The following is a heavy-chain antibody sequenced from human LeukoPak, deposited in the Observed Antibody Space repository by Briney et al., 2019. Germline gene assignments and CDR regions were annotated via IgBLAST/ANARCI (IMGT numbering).Heavy chain of an antibody. D-gene: IGHD3-10*01. CDR2: MFYGGYS. CDR3: ARVRGSFDY. CDR1: GGSISSSSYY. V-gene: IGHV4-39*02. J-gene: IGHJ4*02. Sequence: SETLSLTCTVSGGSISSSSYYWGWIRQPPGKGLEWIGSMFYGGYSYYNPSLKSRLTISVDTTKNQFSLKLSSMTAADTAVYYCARVRGSFDYWGQGILVTVSS.